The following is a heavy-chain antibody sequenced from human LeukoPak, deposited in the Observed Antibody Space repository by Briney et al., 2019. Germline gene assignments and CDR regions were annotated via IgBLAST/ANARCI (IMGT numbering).Heavy chain of an antibody. CDR2: ISSSGSTI. CDR1: GFTFSDYY. Sequence: GGSLRLSCAASGFTFSDYYMSWIRQAPGKGLEWVSYISSSGSTIYYADSVKGRFTISRDNAKNSLYLQTNSLRAEDTAVYYCARGRNVEMATTSPLGYWGQGTLVTVSS. D-gene: IGHD5-24*01. CDR3: ARGRNVEMATTSPLGY. J-gene: IGHJ4*02. V-gene: IGHV3-11*04.